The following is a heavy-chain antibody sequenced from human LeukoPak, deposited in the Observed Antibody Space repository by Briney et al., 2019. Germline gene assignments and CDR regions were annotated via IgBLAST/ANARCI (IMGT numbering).Heavy chain of an antibody. CDR1: GFTFSSYG. CDR3: ARGLSLRYGSGSSLGY. Sequence: PGGSLRLSCAASGFTFSSYGMHWVRQAPGKGLEWVAVISYDGSNKYYADSVKGRFTISRDNSKNTLYLQMNSLRAEDTAVYYCARGLSLRYGSGSSLGYWGQGTLVTVSS. V-gene: IGHV3-30*03. CDR2: ISYDGSNK. D-gene: IGHD3-10*01. J-gene: IGHJ4*02.